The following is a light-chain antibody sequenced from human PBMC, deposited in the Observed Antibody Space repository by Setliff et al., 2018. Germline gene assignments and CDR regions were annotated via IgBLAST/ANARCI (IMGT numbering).Light chain of an antibody. CDR1: SSDIGGYKY. CDR3: SSFTRNITVV. CDR2: DVS. J-gene: IGLJ2*01. Sequence: ALTQPASVSGSPGQSITISCTGTSSDIGGYKYVSWYQQYPGQAPKLLIYDVSNRPSGVSNRFSASKSGNTASLTISGLQAEDEADYYCSSFTRNITVVFGGGTKVTVL. V-gene: IGLV2-14*03.